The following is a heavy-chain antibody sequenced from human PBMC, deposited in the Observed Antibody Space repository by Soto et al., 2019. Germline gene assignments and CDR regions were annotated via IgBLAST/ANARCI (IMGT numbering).Heavy chain of an antibody. J-gene: IGHJ3*01. D-gene: IGHD3-16*01. Sequence: PAEPLSLTDSVSGYSSSDYYWSWIRQTPGKGLEWIGYIHYSGTTYYNPSLRSRVTISEDMSRNQFSLSLSSVTAAATAVYFCARHYGGSAFDFWGQGTLVTVSS. CDR1: GYSSSDYY. V-gene: IGHV4-30-4*01. CDR3: ARHYGGSAFDF. CDR2: IHYSGTT.